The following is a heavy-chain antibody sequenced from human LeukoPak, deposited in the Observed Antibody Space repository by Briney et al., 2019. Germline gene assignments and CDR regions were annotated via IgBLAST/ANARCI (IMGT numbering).Heavy chain of an antibody. Sequence: GGSLRLSCVASGFTFSNYAMSWVRQAPEKGLDWVSVISGSAHKIRYADSVKGRITISRDNSENTVYLQMNNLRAEDTALYYCAGRVTGYSSGYVYWGQGTLVTVSS. V-gene: IGHV3-23*01. CDR3: AGRVTGYSSGYVY. J-gene: IGHJ4*02. CDR2: ISGSAHKI. D-gene: IGHD5-18*01. CDR1: GFTFSNYA.